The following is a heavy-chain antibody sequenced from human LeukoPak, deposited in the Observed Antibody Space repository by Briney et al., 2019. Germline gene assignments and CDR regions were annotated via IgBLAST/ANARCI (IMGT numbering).Heavy chain of an antibody. V-gene: IGHV4-31*03. D-gene: IGHD6-6*01. CDR3: ARISAGRYGMDV. CDR2: VYYTGST. CDR1: GGSVTSGGYY. Sequence: SQTLSLTCTVSGGSVTSGGYYWSWIRQHPGKGLEWIGYVYYTGSTYYNPSLRSRVTISPDTSKNQFSLKVSSVTAADTAVYYCARISAGRYGMDVWGQGATVTVSS. J-gene: IGHJ6*02.